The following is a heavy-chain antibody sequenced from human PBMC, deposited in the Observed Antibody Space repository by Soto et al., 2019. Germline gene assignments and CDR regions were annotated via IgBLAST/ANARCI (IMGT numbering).Heavy chain of an antibody. V-gene: IGHV3-48*04. D-gene: IGHD3-9*01. CDR3: ARDKDWAFDN. CDR2: IFFTSTII. Sequence: VQLVESGGKLVQPGRSLRLSCVASGFTFSDYSMVWVRQSPGKGLEWISYIFFTSTIIYYADPVQGRFTVSRDNAQNSLSLQMNSLRVEDTGIYYCARDKDWAFDNWGQGTLVTVSS. CDR1: GFTFSDYS. J-gene: IGHJ4*02.